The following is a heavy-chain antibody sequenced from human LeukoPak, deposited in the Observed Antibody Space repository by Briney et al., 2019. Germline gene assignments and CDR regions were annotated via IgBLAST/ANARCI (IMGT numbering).Heavy chain of an antibody. V-gene: IGHV3-30*18. D-gene: IGHD3-16*01. CDR2: ISYDGSNK. Sequence: GGSLRLSCAASGFTFSSYGMHWVRQAPGKGLEWVAVISYDGSNKYYADSVKGRFTISRDNSKNTLYLQMNSLRAEDTAVYYCAKYWGIDYWGQGTLVTVSS. CDR3: AKYWGIDY. CDR1: GFTFSSYG. J-gene: IGHJ4*02.